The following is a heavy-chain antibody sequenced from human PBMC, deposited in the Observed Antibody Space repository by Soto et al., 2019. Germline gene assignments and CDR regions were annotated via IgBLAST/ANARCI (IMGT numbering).Heavy chain of an antibody. CDR3: ARENSSGAYFDY. CDR2: SYHTGST. J-gene: IGHJ4*02. CDR1: GGSISSSLYS. V-gene: IGHV4-30-2*01. D-gene: IGHD3-10*01. Sequence: SETLSLTCAVSGGSISSSLYSWSWVRQPPGKGLEWIGYSYHTGSTDYNPSLKSRASISVDRAKNQFSLKLTSVTAADSAVYFCARENSSGAYFDYWGQGILVT.